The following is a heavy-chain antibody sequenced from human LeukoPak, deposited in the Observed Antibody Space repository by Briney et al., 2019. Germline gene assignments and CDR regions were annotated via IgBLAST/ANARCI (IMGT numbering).Heavy chain of an antibody. CDR1: GFTFSSSE. Sequence: GGSLRLSCAASGFTFSSSEMNWVRQAPGKGLEWISYISSSGSDIYYADFVRGRFTISRDNAKNTVYLQMNSLRAEDTAVYYCARARYSYTGIVDYWGQGTLVTVSS. J-gene: IGHJ4*02. CDR3: ARARYSYTGIVDY. V-gene: IGHV3-48*03. CDR2: ISSSGSDI. D-gene: IGHD5-12*01.